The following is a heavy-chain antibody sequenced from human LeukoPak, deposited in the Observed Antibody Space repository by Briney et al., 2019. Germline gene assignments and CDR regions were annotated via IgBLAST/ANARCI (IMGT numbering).Heavy chain of an antibody. D-gene: IGHD5/OR15-5a*01. CDR3: ARSLSTDFDY. CDR1: GFTFSSSG. CDR2: ISTSSLNTI. V-gene: IGHV3-48*04. J-gene: IGHJ4*02. Sequence: GGSLRLSCAASGFTFSSSGMNWVRQAPGKGLEWISYISTSSLNTIHYADSVKGRFTISRDNAKNSLFLQMNSLRAEDTAVYYCARSLSTDFDYWGQGILVTVSS.